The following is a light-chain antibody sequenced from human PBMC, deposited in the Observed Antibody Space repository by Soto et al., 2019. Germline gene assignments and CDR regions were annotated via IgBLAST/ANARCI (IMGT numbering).Light chain of an antibody. CDR2: GTS. Sequence: EVVLTQSPGTLSLSPGDRATVSCRASQTVHSSFFAWYQQKGGQAPRLLIYGTSNRAAGIPARFSGHGSATDLTLPIDGLQPEDFTMYFCRQHSGSPPYTFGRGTRLEI. J-gene: IGKJ2*01. V-gene: IGKV3-20*01. CDR1: QTVHSSF. CDR3: RQHSGSPPYT.